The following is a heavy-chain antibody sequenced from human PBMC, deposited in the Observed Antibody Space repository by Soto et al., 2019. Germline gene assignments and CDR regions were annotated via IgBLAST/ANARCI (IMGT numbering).Heavy chain of an antibody. J-gene: IGHJ4*02. CDR1: GYTFTTYD. V-gene: IGHV1-8*01. D-gene: IGHD3-10*01. Sequence: QVQLVQSGAEVKKPGASVKVSCKASGYTFTTYDINWVRQATGQGLEWMGWVNPNSGNTGYAQKFQGRVTMTRNTSISNTYRELSSLRFGDTAVYYCGGGGLWVGELLGFGYWGQGTLVTVSS. CDR2: VNPNSGNT. CDR3: GGGGLWVGELLGFGY.